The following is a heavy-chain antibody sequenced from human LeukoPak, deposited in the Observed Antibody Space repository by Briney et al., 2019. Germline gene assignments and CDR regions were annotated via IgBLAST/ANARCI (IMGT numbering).Heavy chain of an antibody. J-gene: IGHJ6*03. D-gene: IGHD1-1*01. CDR3: ARGRSPGTSMEYYYYMDV. CDR1: GYTFTSYD. V-gene: IGHV1-8*01. Sequence: ASVKVSCKASGYTFTSYDINWVRQATGQGLEWMGWMNPNSGTTGYAQKFLGRVTITRNTSISTTYMELSSLRSEDTAVYYCARGRSPGTSMEYYYYMDVWGKGTTVTVSS. CDR2: MNPNSGTT.